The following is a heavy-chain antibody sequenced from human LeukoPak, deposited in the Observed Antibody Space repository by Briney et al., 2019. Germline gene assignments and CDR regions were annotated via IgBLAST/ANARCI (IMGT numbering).Heavy chain of an antibody. CDR3: ARVTVTIRGYYFDY. CDR2: IYSGGTT. D-gene: IGHD4-17*01. J-gene: IGHJ4*02. CDR1: GFTFTDYA. Sequence: GGSLRLSCAASGFTFTDYAMSWVRQAPGKGLEWVSVIYSGGTTYYADSVKGRFTISRDNSKNTLYLQMNSLKAEDTAVYYCARVTVTIRGYYFDYWGQGTLVTVSS. V-gene: IGHV3-53*01.